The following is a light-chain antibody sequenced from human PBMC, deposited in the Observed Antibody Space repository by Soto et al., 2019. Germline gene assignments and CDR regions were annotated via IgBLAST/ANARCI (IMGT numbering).Light chain of an antibody. V-gene: IGKV3-20*01. CDR1: QSVRSNY. CDR2: NSS. J-gene: IGKJ1*01. CDR3: QQYRDLPQT. Sequence: ETVLTQSPGTLSLSPGERATLSCRASQSVRSNYLAWYQQKPGQAPRLLIYNSSTRATGIPARFSGSGSGTDFTLTISRLEPADFALYYCQQYRDLPQTFGQGTKV.